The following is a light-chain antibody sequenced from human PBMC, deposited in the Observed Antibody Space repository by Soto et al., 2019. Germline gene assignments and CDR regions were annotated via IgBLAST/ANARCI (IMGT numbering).Light chain of an antibody. Sequence: DIVLTQSPGTLSLSPGERATLSCRASQSFSSKYLAWYQQKPGQAPRVLIYGASIRATGIPERFSGGGSGTDFTLTITRLEPEDFAVYYCQQDGSSLFTFGPGTKVDIK. V-gene: IGKV3-20*01. CDR2: GAS. CDR1: QSFSSKY. CDR3: QQDGSSLFT. J-gene: IGKJ3*01.